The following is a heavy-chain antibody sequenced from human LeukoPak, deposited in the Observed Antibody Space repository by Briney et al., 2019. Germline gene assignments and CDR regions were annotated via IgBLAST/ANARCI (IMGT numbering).Heavy chain of an antibody. V-gene: IGHV5-51*01. Sequence: GESLKISCKGSGYSFTSYWIGWVRQMPGKGLEWMGIIYPGDSDTRYSPSFQGQVTISADKSISTAYLQWSSLKASDTAMYYCARRYYDILTGPGAFHIWGQGTMVTVSS. CDR2: IYPGDSDT. D-gene: IGHD3-9*01. CDR1: GYSFTSYW. CDR3: ARRYYDILTGPGAFHI. J-gene: IGHJ3*02.